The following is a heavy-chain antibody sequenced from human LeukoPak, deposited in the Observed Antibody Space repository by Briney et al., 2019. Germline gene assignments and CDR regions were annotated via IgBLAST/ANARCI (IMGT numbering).Heavy chain of an antibody. J-gene: IGHJ4*02. CDR2: INPNSGGT. Sequence: ASVKVSCKASGYTFTGYYMHWVRQAPGQGLEWMGWINPNSGGTNYAQKFQGRVTMTRDTSISTAYRELSRLRSDDTAVYYCARVPCRSGGSCYRPIDYWGQGTLVTVSS. V-gene: IGHV1-2*02. CDR3: ARVPCRSGGSCYRPIDY. D-gene: IGHD2-15*01. CDR1: GYTFTGYY.